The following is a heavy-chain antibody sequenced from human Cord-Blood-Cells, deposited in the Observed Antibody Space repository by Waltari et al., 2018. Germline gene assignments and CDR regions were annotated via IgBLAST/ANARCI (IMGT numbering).Heavy chain of an antibody. CDR1: GYTFTGSY. CDR3: ARDQTGEEDAFDI. Sequence: QVQLVQSGAEGKKPGASVKVSCKASGYTFTGSYMHWMRQAPGQGLEWMGWINPNSGGTNYAQKFQGWVTMTRDTSISTAYMELSRLRSDDTAVYYCARDQTGEEDAFDIWGQGTMVTVSS. J-gene: IGHJ3*02. V-gene: IGHV1-2*04. CDR2: INPNSGGT. D-gene: IGHD7-27*01.